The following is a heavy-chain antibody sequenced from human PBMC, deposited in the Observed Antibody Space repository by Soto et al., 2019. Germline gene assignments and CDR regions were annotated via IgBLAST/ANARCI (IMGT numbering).Heavy chain of an antibody. Sequence: ESLTISCKGSGYSFTTYWIALVRQMPGKGLEWMGIIYPADSDTRYSPSFQGQVTISADKSISTAYLQWSSLKASDTAMYYCARSHCSGGSYYSEVYYGMDVWGQGTTVTVSS. D-gene: IGHD2-15*01. CDR2: IYPADSDT. CDR1: GYSFTTYW. CDR3: ARSHCSGGSYYSEVYYGMDV. V-gene: IGHV5-51*01. J-gene: IGHJ6*02.